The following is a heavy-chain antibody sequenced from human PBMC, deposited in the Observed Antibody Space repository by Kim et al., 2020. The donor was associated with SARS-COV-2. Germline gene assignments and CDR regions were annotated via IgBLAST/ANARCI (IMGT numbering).Heavy chain of an antibody. CDR3: ARGYSSSWYGAEYFQH. CDR1: GGSFSGYY. V-gene: IGHV4-34*01. D-gene: IGHD6-13*01. J-gene: IGHJ1*01. Sequence: SETLSLTCAVYGGSFSGYYWSWIRQPPGKGLEWIGEINHSGSTNYNPSLKSRVTISVDTSKNQFSLKLSSVTAADTAVYYCARGYSSSWYGAEYFQHWGQGTLVTVSS. CDR2: INHSGST.